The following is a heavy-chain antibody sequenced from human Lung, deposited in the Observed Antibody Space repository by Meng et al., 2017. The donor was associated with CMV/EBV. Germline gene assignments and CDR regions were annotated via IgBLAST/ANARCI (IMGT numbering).Heavy chain of an antibody. CDR3: ARAEVDCSGGSCYHN. V-gene: IGHV1-2*02. CDR2: INPNSGGT. J-gene: IGHJ4*02. D-gene: IGHD2-15*01. CDR1: GYTFTGYY. Sequence: ASVXVSXKASGYTFTGYYMHWVRQAPGQGLEWMGWINPNSGGTNYAQKFQGRATMTRDTSISTAYMELSRLRSDDTAVYYCARAEVDCSGGSCYHNWGQGPLVTVSS.